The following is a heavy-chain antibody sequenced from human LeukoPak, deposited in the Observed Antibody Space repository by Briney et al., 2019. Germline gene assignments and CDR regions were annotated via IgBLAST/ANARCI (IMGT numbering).Heavy chain of an antibody. D-gene: IGHD6-19*01. V-gene: IGHV3-23*01. CDR2: ISGSGGST. CDR1: GFTFSSYA. Sequence: GGSLRLSCAASGFTFSSYAMSWVRQAPGKGLEWVSAISGSGGSTYYADSVKGRFTISRDNSKNTLYLQMNSLRAEDTAVYYCAKLVKWIAVAGAPFDYWGQGTLVTVSS. J-gene: IGHJ4*02. CDR3: AKLVKWIAVAGAPFDY.